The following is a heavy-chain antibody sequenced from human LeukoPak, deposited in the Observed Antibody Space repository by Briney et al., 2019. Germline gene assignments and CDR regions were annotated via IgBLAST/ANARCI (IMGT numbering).Heavy chain of an antibody. CDR2: IVPIFGTA. CDR1: GGTFSSYA. J-gene: IGHJ3*02. V-gene: IGHV1-69*13. D-gene: IGHD6-6*01. CDR3: ARVRRSSVGLVGHDAFDI. Sequence: GASVKVSCKASGGTFSSYAISWVRQAPGQGLEWMGGIVPIFGTANYAQKFQGRVTITADESTSTAYMELSSLRSEDTAVYYCARVRRSSVGLVGHDAFDIWGQGTMVTVSS.